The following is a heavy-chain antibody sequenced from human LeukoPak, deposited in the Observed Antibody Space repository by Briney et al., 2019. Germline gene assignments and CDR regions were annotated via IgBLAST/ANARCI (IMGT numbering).Heavy chain of an antibody. CDR3: ARDSYYYDSSGYFDY. CDR1: GGTFSSYA. D-gene: IGHD3-22*01. Sequence: ASVKVSCKASGGTFSSYAISWVRQAPGQGLEWMGGIIPIFGTANYAQKFQGRVTITTDESTSTAYMELSSLRSEDTAVYYCARDSYYYDSSGYFDYWGQGTLVTVSS. V-gene: IGHV1-69*05. CDR2: IIPIFGTA. J-gene: IGHJ4*02.